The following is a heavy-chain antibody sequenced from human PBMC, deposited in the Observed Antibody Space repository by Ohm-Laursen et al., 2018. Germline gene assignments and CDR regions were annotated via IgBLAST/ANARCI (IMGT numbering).Heavy chain of an antibody. V-gene: IGHV1-46*01. CDR1: GYTFTSYY. D-gene: IGHD6-19*01. CDR3: ARGDRWLVLGTFDY. CDR2: INPSDGST. J-gene: IGHJ4*02. Sequence: GASVKVSCKASGYTFTSYYMHWVRQAPGQGLEWMGIINPSDGSTSYAQKFQGRVTMTRNTSISTAYMELSSLRSEDTAVYYCARGDRWLVLGTFDYWGQGTLVTVSS.